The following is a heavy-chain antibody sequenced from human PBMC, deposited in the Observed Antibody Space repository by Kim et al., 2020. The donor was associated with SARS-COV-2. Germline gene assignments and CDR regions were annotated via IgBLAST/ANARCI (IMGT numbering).Heavy chain of an antibody. V-gene: IGHV1-46*01. D-gene: IGHD6-19*01. CDR3: ARAGGIAVAGAYYFDY. CDR2: INPSGGST. Sequence: ASVKVSCKASGYTFTSYYMHWVRQAPGQGLEWMGIINPSGGSTSYAQKFQGRVTMTRDTSTSTVYMELSSLRSEDTAVYYCARAGGIAVAGAYYFDYWGQGTLVTVSS. CDR1: GYTFTSYY. J-gene: IGHJ4*02.